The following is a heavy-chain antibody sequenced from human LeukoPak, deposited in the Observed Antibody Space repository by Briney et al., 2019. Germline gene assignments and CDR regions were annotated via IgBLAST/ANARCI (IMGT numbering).Heavy chain of an antibody. D-gene: IGHD3-3*01. CDR1: GYTFTSYG. CDR2: ISAYNGNT. Sequence: ASVKVSCKASGYTFTSYGISWVRQAPEQGLEWMGWISAYNGNTNYAQKLQGRVTMTTDTSTSTAYMELRSLRSDDTAVYYCARVPYYDFCSGPRSMDVWGQGTTVAVSS. J-gene: IGHJ6*02. V-gene: IGHV1-18*01. CDR3: ARVPYYDFCSGPRSMDV.